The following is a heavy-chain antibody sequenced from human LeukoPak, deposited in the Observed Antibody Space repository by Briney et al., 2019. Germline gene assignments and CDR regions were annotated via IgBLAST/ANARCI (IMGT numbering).Heavy chain of an antibody. J-gene: IGHJ4*02. D-gene: IGHD1-26*01. Sequence: GGSLRLSCAASGFTFSSYAMSWVRQAPGKGLEWVSAISGSGGSTYYADSVKGRFTISRDNSKNTLYLQMNSLRAEDTAVYYCAKGDSGSYYKDPYYFGYWGQGTLVTVSS. CDR3: AKGDSGSYYKDPYYFGY. CDR2: ISGSGGST. V-gene: IGHV3-23*01. CDR1: GFTFSSYA.